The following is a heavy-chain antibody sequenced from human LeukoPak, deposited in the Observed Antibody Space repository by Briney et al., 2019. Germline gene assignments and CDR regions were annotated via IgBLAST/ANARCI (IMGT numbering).Heavy chain of an antibody. Sequence: SETLSLTCTVSGGSLNSYYWNWIRQPPGKGLEWIGYIYHSGSTNYNPSSKSRVTISLDRSKNQFSLKLSSVTAADTAVYYCARVHSSSWYVHHRPLDYWGQGTLVTVSS. CDR1: GGSLNSYY. CDR2: IYHSGST. V-gene: IGHV4-59*01. J-gene: IGHJ4*02. CDR3: ARVHSSSWYVHHRPLDY. D-gene: IGHD6-13*01.